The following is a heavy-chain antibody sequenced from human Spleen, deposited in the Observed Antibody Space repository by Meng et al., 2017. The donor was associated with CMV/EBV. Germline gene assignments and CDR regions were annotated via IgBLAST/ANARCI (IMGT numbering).Heavy chain of an antibody. D-gene: IGHD2-2*01. CDR2: VFHAGST. Sequence: SNASISGVNWWSWFRQPPGKGLEWIGEVFHAGSTSYNPSLKSRLTISVDKSRNHFSLRLTSVTAADTAVYYCARKARCGTTSCYQYWGQGTLVTVSS. V-gene: IGHV4-4*02. CDR3: ARKARCGTTSCYQY. J-gene: IGHJ4*02. CDR1: NASISGVNW.